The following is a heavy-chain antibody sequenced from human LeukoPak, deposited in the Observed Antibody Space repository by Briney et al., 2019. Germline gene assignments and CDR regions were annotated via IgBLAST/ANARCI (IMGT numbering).Heavy chain of an antibody. CDR2: ITSSSTYT. CDR3: AKGPDP. J-gene: IGHJ5*02. CDR1: GFSFSSYN. V-gene: IGHV3-21*01. Sequence: GGSLRLSCAASGFSFSSYNMNWVRQTPGKGLEWVSSITSSSTYTFYADSVKGRFTISRDNSKNTLYLQMNSLRAEDTAVYYCAKGPDPWGQGTLVTVSS.